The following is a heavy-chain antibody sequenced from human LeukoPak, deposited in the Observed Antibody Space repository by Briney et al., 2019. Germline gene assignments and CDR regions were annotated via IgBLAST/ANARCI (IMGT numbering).Heavy chain of an antibody. J-gene: IGHJ5*02. CDR2: INPNSYGT. CDR3: ARGMLSYSGSPINWFDP. V-gene: IGHV1-2*02. D-gene: IGHD1-26*01. CDR1: GYTFTGYF. Sequence: ASVKVSCKASGYTFTGYFIYWMRQAPGQGPEWMGWINPNSYGTNFAQKFRGRMTLTRDTSTSTVYMDLSSLTSDDTAVYYCARGMLSYSGSPINWFDPWGQGTLVTVSS.